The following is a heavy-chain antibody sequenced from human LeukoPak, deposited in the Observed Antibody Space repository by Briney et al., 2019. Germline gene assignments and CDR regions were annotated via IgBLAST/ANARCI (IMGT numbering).Heavy chain of an antibody. CDR2: IYYSGKT. Sequence: PSETLSLTCTVSGGSLSSRSYYWGWIRQPPGKGLEWIATIYYSGKTYYNPSLKSRVTISVDTSKNQFSLKLSSVTAADTAVYYCARRGSGSRGDFDYWGQGTLVTVSS. V-gene: IGHV4-39*01. D-gene: IGHD2-15*01. CDR3: ARRGSGSRGDFDY. CDR1: GGSLSSRSYY. J-gene: IGHJ4*02.